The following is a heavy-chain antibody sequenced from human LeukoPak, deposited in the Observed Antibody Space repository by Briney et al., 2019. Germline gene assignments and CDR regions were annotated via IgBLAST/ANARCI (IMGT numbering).Heavy chain of an antibody. D-gene: IGHD3-3*01. CDR1: GDSITTNSYY. CDR2: ISYSGSS. CDR3: ARLTIFGPKWFDP. J-gene: IGHJ5*02. V-gene: IGHV4-39*01. Sequence: SETLSLTCTVSGDSITTNSYYWGWIRQPPGKGLDWIGTISYSGSSYYNPSLKSRVTISVDTSKNQFSPKLSSVTAADTAVYYCARLTIFGPKWFDPWGQGTLVTVSS.